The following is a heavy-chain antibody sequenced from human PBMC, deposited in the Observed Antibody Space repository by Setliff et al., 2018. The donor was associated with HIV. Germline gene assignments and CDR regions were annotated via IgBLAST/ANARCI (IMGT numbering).Heavy chain of an antibody. CDR1: GFTFSIYS. D-gene: IGHD3-22*01. Sequence: GGSLRLSCAASGFTFSIYSMNWVRQAPGKGLEWVSVISGSGDSTFYADSLKGRFTISRDNSKNTLYLQMNSLRAEDTAVYYCAKDLVYYDSSGDLDYWGQGTMGTVAS. V-gene: IGHV3-23*01. CDR2: ISGSGDST. CDR3: AKDLVYYDSSGDLDY. J-gene: IGHJ4*03.